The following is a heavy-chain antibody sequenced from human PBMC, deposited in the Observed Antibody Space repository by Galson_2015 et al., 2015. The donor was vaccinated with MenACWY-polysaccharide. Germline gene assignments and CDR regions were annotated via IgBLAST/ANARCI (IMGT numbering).Heavy chain of an antibody. CDR3: ARCLRPYGDYGPRCGLDV. CDR1: AFTPTRHA. Sequence: SPTLSCAPPAFTPTRHAPHWPPHAPGPRLPSAPLTPSSPGDKYYVDSVKGRFTVSRDISKNTMYLQMDSLRADDTAVYYCARCLRPYGDYGPRCGLDVWGQGTTVTVSS. J-gene: IGHJ6*02. D-gene: IGHD4-17*01. CDR2: TPSSPGDK. V-gene: IGHV3-30-3*01.